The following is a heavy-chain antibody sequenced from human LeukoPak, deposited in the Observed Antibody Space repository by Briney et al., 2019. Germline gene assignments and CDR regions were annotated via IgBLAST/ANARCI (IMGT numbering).Heavy chain of an antibody. Sequence: ASVKVSCKASGYTFTSYYMHWVRQAPGQGLEWMGMINPSGGGTSYAQKFQGRVTMTRDTSISTAYMELSSLTSEDTAVYYCATTLRNKPPWGQGTLVTVSS. CDR1: GYTFTSYY. J-gene: IGHJ5*02. CDR2: INPSGGGT. D-gene: IGHD5-12*01. CDR3: ATTLRNKPP. V-gene: IGHV1-46*01.